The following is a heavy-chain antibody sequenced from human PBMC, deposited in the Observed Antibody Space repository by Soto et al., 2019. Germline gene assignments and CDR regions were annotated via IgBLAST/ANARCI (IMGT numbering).Heavy chain of an antibody. D-gene: IGHD2-21*01. J-gene: IGHJ5*01. CDR3: ASKAPYSPFDS. CDR2: IYYSGST. CDR1: GGSLSSYY. V-gene: IGHV4-59*01. Sequence: PSETLSLTCTVSGGSLSSYYWSWIRQPPGKGLEWIGYIYYSGSTNYNPSLKSRVTISVDTSKNQFSLKLSSVTAADTAVYYCASKAPYSPFDSWGQGTLVTVSS.